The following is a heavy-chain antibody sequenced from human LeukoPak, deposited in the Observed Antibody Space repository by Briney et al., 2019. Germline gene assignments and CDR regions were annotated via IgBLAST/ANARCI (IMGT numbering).Heavy chain of an antibody. Sequence: SETLSLTCTVSGGSISSYYWSWIRQPAGKGLEWIGRIYTSGSTNYNPSLKSRVTMSVDTSKNQFSLKLSSVTAADTAVYYCARELRFLERLPNYYYYYMDVWGKGTTVTVSS. D-gene: IGHD3-3*01. CDR1: GGSISSYY. CDR3: ARELRFLERLPNYYYYYMDV. CDR2: IYTSGST. J-gene: IGHJ6*03. V-gene: IGHV4-4*07.